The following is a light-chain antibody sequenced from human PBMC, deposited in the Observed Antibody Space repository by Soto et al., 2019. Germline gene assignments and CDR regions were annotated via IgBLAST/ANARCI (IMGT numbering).Light chain of an antibody. CDR1: SSNVGKNF. V-gene: IGLV1-51*01. CDR2: DNQ. J-gene: IGLJ3*02. Sequence: QSVLTQPPSVSAAPGQKVSISCSGSSSNVGKNFVSWYQHVPGKAPKLLIYDNQKRPSGIPDRFSASKSGTLATLDITGLQTGDEADYYCCSYAGSYTLWVFGGGTKLTVL. CDR3: CSYAGSYTLWV.